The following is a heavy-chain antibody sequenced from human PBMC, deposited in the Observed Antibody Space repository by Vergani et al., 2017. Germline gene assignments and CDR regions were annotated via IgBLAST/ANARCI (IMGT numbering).Heavy chain of an antibody. V-gene: IGHV7-4-1*02. J-gene: IGHJ5*02. CDR1: GYTFTSYA. CDR2: INTNTGNP. CDR3: ARDMILLWFGELSSFDP. D-gene: IGHD3-10*01. Sequence: QVQLVQSGAAVKKPGASAKVSCKASGYTFTSYAMNWVRQAPGQGLEWMGWINTNTGNPTYAQGFTGRFVFSLDTSVSTAYLQISSLKAEDTAVYYCARDMILLWFGELSSFDPWGQGTLVTVSS.